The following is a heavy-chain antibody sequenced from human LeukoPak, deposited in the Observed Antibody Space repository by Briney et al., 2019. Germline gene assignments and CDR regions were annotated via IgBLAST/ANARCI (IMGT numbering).Heavy chain of an antibody. D-gene: IGHD2-2*01. J-gene: IGHJ4*02. CDR2: IKQDGSEK. V-gene: IGHV3-7*01. Sequence: GGSLRLSCSASGFTFSAYWMSWVGQAPGKRLEWVANIKQDGSEKYYVDSVKGRFTISRDNAKNSLYLQMNSLRGEDTAVYYCARDTPGEESHWGQGTLVTVSS. CDR1: GFTFSAYW. CDR3: ARDTPGEESH.